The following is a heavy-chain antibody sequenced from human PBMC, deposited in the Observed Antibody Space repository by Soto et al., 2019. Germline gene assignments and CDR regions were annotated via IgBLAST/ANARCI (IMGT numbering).Heavy chain of an antibody. J-gene: IGHJ4*02. V-gene: IGHV5-10-1*01. CDR2: IDPSDSQT. CDR1: GYSFTSYW. D-gene: IGHD6-19*01. CDR3: ARLSGYSSGWHYFEY. Sequence: PGESLKISCKGSGYSFTSYWISWVCQMPGKGLEWMGRIDPSDSQTYYSPSFQGHVTTLVDKSINTAYLQWSSLKASDTAMYYCARLSGYSSGWHYFEYWGQGTLVTVSS.